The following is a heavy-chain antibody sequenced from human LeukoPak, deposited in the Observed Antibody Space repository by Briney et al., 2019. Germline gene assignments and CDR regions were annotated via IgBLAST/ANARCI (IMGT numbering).Heavy chain of an antibody. V-gene: IGHV1-46*01. CDR2: INLSGGST. CDR3: ASSTAAAASFDY. D-gene: IGHD6-13*01. Sequence: GASVKVSCKASGYTFTSYYMHWVRQAPGQGLEWMGIINLSGGSTSYAQKFQGRVTMTRDTSTSTVYMELSSLRSEDTAVYYCASSTAAAASFDYWGQGTLVTVSS. CDR1: GYTFTSYY. J-gene: IGHJ4*02.